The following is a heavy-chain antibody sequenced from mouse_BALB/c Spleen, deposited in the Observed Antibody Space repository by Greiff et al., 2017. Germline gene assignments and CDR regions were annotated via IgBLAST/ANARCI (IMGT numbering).Heavy chain of an antibody. V-gene: IGHV3-6*02. CDR3: ARDRDYDY. CDR1: GYSITSGYY. Sequence: EVKLQESGPGLVKPSQSLSLTCSVTGYSITSGYYWNWIRQFPGNQLEWMGYISYDGNNNYNPSLKTRISITRDTSKNQFFLKLNSVTTEDTATYYCARDRDYDYWGQGTSVTVSS. CDR2: ISYDGNN. J-gene: IGHJ4*01. D-gene: IGHD1-1*02.